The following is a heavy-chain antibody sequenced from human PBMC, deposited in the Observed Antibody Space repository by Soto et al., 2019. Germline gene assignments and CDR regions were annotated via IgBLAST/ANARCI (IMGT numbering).Heavy chain of an antibody. CDR3: ARLHCDSPNCVPLDP. J-gene: IGHJ5*02. CDR1: GGSIRDDRYY. D-gene: IGHD2-2*01. Sequence: QLQLQESGPGLVKPSETLSLTCTVSGGSIRDDRYYWGWIRQPPGKGLEWIGSIYYSGTSSYNPSRKSRVTMSVDTSKKQLSLRLSSVTAADTAGYYGARLHCDSPNCVPLDPWGQGTLVIVSS. CDR2: IYYSGTS. V-gene: IGHV4-39*01.